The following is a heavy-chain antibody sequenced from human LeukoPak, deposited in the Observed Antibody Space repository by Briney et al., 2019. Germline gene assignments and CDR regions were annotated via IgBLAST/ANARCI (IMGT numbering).Heavy chain of an antibody. Sequence: SETLSLTCTVSGVSISSYYWSWIRQPPGKGLEWIGYIYYSGSTNYNPSLKSRVTISVDTSKNQFSLKLSSVTAADTAVYYCARGIAAAGTGYWGQGTLVTVSS. CDR2: IYYSGST. CDR3: ARGIAAAGTGY. D-gene: IGHD6-13*01. CDR1: GVSISSYY. J-gene: IGHJ4*02. V-gene: IGHV4-59*01.